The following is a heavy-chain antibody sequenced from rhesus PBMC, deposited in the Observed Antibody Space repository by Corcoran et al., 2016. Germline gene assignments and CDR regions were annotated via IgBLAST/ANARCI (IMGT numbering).Heavy chain of an antibody. V-gene: IGHV4S14*01. D-gene: IGHD6-25*01. CDR2: ISSGGRN. CDR3: ARYIAAARAYYFDY. Sequence: QVQLQESGPGLVKPSETLSLTCAVSGYSISSGYFWGWIRQPPGKGPEWIGQISSGGRNYLNPSLKNRVTLSVDTSKNQFSLKLRSVTAADTAVYYCARYIAAARAYYFDYWGQGVLVTVSS. CDR1: GYSISSGYF. J-gene: IGHJ4*01.